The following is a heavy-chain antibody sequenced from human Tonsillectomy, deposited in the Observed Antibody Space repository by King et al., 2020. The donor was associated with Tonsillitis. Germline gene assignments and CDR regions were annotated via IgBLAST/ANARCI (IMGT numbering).Heavy chain of an antibody. D-gene: IGHD3-3*01. CDR3: ARQGSGYPFDF. V-gene: IGHV4-34*01. CDR2: INHSGNT. Sequence: WSWIRQPPGKGLEWIGEINHSGNTNYNPSLKSRVTISVDTSKNQFSLELSSVTAADPAVYYCARQGSGYPFDFWGQGTLVTVS. J-gene: IGHJ4*02.